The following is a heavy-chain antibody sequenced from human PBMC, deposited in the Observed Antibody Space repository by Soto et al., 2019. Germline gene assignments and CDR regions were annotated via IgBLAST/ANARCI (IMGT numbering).Heavy chain of an antibody. D-gene: IGHD3-10*01. CDR1: GFPLSRYA. CDR3: SKDLAYYGSGTYYALDV. Sequence: QVQLVESGGGVVQPGRSLRLSCAASGFPLSRYAMHWVRQAPGKGLEWVAVISYDGSNKYHADSVKGRFTISRDNSKNTLFLQMDSPRGDDTAMYYCSKDLAYYGSGTYYALDVWGQGTTVTVSS. CDR2: ISYDGSNK. V-gene: IGHV3-30*18. J-gene: IGHJ6*02.